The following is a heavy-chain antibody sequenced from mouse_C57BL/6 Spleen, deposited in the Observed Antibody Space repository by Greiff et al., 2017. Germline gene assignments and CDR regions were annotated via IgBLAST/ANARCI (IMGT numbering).Heavy chain of an antibody. CDR3: ARRGIPYDYDAYYFDY. J-gene: IGHJ2*01. CDR2: INPNNGGT. V-gene: IGHV1-26*01. D-gene: IGHD2-4*01. CDR1: GYTFTDYY. Sequence: EVQLQQSGPELVKPGASVKISCKASGYTFTDYYMNWVKQSHGKSLEWIGDINPNNGGTSYNQKFKGKATLTVDKSSSTAYMELRSLTSEDSAVYYCARRGIPYDYDAYYFDYWGQGTTLTVSS.